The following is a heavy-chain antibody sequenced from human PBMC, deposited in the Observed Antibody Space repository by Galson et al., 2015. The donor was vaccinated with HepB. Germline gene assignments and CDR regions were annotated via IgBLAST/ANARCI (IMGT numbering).Heavy chain of an antibody. CDR1: GYTFTSYW. Sequence: QSGAEVKKPGESLRISCKGSGYTFTSYWISWVRQMPGKGLEWMGRIDPSDSYINYSPSFQGHVTISADKSISTAYLQWSSLKASDTAMYYCARSESSWSCLDYWGQGTLVTVSS. J-gene: IGHJ4*02. D-gene: IGHD6-13*01. CDR2: IDPSDSYI. CDR3: ARSESSWSCLDY. V-gene: IGHV5-10-1*01.